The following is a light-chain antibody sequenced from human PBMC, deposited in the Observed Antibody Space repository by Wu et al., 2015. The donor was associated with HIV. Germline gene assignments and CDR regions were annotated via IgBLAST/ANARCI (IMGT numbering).Light chain of an antibody. Sequence: IQMTQSPSTLSASVGDRVTITCRASHSINSWLAWYQQKPGKAPKLLIYKASSLESGVPSRFSGSGSGTEFTLTISSLQPDDFATYYCQQYNTYWTFGQGTKVEIK. CDR1: HSINSW. CDR3: QQYNTYWT. V-gene: IGKV1-5*03. CDR2: KAS. J-gene: IGKJ1*01.